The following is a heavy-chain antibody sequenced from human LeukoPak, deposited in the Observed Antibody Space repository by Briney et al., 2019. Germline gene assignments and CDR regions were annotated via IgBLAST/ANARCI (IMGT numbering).Heavy chain of an antibody. Sequence: SETLSLTCAVYGGSFSGYYWSWIRQPPGKGLEWIGEINHSGSTNYNPSLKSRVTISVDTSKNQFSLKLSSVTAADTAVYYCARANIHCSSTSCYQGDDYWGQGTLVTVSS. V-gene: IGHV4-34*01. D-gene: IGHD2-2*01. CDR3: ARANIHCSSTSCYQGDDY. J-gene: IGHJ4*02. CDR2: INHSGST. CDR1: GGSFSGYY.